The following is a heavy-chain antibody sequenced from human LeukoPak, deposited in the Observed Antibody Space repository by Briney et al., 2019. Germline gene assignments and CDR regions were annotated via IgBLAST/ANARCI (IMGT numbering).Heavy chain of an antibody. CDR2: ISYDGGNK. Sequence: GGSLRLSCAASGFTFSDYGMHWVRQAPGKGLEWVALISYDGGNKFYADSVRDRFTISRDNSKNTLYLQMNSLRAEDTAVYYCASYRYGSSFAFDIWGQGTMVTVSS. J-gene: IGHJ3*02. D-gene: IGHD6-6*01. CDR1: GFTFSDYG. CDR3: ASYRYGSSFAFDI. V-gene: IGHV3-30*03.